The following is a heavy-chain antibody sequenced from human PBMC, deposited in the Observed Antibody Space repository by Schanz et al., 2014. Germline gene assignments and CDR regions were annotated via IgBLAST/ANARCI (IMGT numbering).Heavy chain of an antibody. V-gene: IGHV1-69*08. D-gene: IGHD2-2*01. CDR2: FIPILDVG. CDR1: RSTFSSYT. J-gene: IGHJ5*02. CDR3: ARDRRRYCSTASCLHDNWFDP. Sequence: QVQLVQSGAEVKKPGSSVKVSCKASRSTFSSYTISWVRQARGQGLEWVGRFIPILDVGNYAQQFQGRVTFTADKSTSTAYVELSSRRYEDTAVYDCARDRRRYCSTASCLHDNWFDPWGQGTLVIVSS.